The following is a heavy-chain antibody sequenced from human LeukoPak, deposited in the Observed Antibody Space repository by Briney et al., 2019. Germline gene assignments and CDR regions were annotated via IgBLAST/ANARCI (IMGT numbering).Heavy chain of an antibody. CDR1: GFTFSHYA. Sequence: TGGSLRLSCAASGFTFSHYAMHWVRQAPGKGLESVAVISPDGGTTCYANSVKGRFTISRDNSKNTVSLQVGSLGPEDMAVYYCARAGYSSAWHGLGFDYWGLGILVTVSS. CDR2: ISPDGGTT. CDR3: ARAGYSSAWHGLGFDY. V-gene: IGHV3-64*01. D-gene: IGHD6-19*01. J-gene: IGHJ4*02.